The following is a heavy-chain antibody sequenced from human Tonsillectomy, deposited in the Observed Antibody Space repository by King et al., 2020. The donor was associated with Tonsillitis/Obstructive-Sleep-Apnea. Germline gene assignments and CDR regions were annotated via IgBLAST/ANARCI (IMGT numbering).Heavy chain of an antibody. D-gene: IGHD2-2*03. CDR2: INHSGST. V-gene: IGHV4-34*01. Sequence: VQLQQWGAGLLKPSETLSLTCAVYGGSFSGYYWSWIRQPPGKGLEWIGEINHSGSTNYNPSLKSRVTISVDTYKNQFSLKLSSVTAADRAVYYCARCLLDGRRVYYYFYYFYVWGKGTTVTVS. J-gene: IGHJ6*03. CDR3: ARCLLDGRRVYYYFYYFYV. CDR1: GGSFSGYY.